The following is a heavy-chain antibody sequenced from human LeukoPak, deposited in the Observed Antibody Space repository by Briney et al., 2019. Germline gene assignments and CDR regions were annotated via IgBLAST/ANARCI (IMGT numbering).Heavy chain of an antibody. CDR1: GFTFDNFA. D-gene: IGHD3-10*01. J-gene: IGHJ4*02. CDR3: ARDYSPSDYGSGY. V-gene: IGHV3-9*01. Sequence: PGGSLRLSCAASGFTFDNFAMHWVRQAPGKGLEWVSGITWNSRVKTYTPSVKGRFTISRDNAKNSLYLQMNSLRAEDTAVYYCARDYSPSDYGSGYWGQGTLVTVSS. CDR2: ITWNSRVK.